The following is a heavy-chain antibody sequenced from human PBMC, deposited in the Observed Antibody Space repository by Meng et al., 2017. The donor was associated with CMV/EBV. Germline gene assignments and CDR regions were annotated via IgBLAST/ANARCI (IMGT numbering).Heavy chain of an antibody. V-gene: IGHV4-59*01. CDR2: IYYSGST. J-gene: IGHJ6*02. CDR1: GGSTSSYY. Sequence: SETLSLTCTVSGGSTSSYYWSWIRQPPGKGLEWIGYIYYSGSTNYNPSLKSRVTISVDTSKNQFSLKLSSVTAADTAVYYCASGGWSGYFPPYYYYYGMDVWGQGTTVTVSS. CDR3: ASGGWSGYFPPYYYYYGMDV. D-gene: IGHD3-3*01.